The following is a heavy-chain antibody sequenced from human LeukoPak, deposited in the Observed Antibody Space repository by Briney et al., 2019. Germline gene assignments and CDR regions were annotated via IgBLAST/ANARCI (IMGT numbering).Heavy chain of an antibody. Sequence: GASVKVSCKASRYIFTNYAMHWVRQAPGQRLEWMGWINAGNGNTKYSQKFYDRVTITRDTAASTAYMELNSLRSEDTAVYYCATDNKRLSGAGLFDYWGQGTLVTVSS. CDR2: INAGNGNT. V-gene: IGHV1-3*01. CDR1: RYIFTNYA. CDR3: ATDNKRLSGAGLFDY. J-gene: IGHJ4*02. D-gene: IGHD6-13*01.